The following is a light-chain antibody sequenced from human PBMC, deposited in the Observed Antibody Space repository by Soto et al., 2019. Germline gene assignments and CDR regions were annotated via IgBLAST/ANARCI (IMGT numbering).Light chain of an antibody. CDR2: GAS. CDR3: HQETA. Sequence: EIVLTQSPGTLSLSPGERATLSCRASQSVSSSYLAWYQQKPGQAPRLLIYGASSRATGIPDRFSGSGSGKDFTLTISRLEPEVFAVYYCHQETAFGKGTKGDIK. J-gene: IGKJ1*01. CDR1: QSVSSSY. V-gene: IGKV3-20*01.